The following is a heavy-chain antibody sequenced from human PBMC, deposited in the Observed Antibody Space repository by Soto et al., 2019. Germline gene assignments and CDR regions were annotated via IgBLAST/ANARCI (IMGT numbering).Heavy chain of an antibody. CDR2: IDPTDSYT. CDR3: AKTSRRGGWPTYYYYGMDV. Sequence: EVQLVQSGAEVKKPGESLRISRKGSGYSFTSYWITWVRQMPGKGLEWMGKIDPTDSYTKYSPSFQGHVTISADKSMSPAYLQWSSLKASDTAMYYCAKTSRRGGWPTYYYYGMDVWGQGTTVTVSS. CDR1: GYSFTSYW. D-gene: IGHD6-19*01. V-gene: IGHV5-10-1*03. J-gene: IGHJ6*02.